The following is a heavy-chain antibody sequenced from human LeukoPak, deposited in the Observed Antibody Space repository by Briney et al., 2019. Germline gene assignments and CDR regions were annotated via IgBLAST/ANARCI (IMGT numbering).Heavy chain of an antibody. Sequence: SETLSLTCSVSGGSISNFYWSWIRQPAGKGLGWIGRIYSSGNTVYNPSLKSRVTMSLDAPKNQLSLKLRSVTAADTAAYYCARNSGDYWGQGTLVTVSS. D-gene: IGHD4-23*01. CDR3: ARNSGDY. CDR1: GGSISNFY. J-gene: IGHJ4*02. V-gene: IGHV4-4*07. CDR2: IYSSGNT.